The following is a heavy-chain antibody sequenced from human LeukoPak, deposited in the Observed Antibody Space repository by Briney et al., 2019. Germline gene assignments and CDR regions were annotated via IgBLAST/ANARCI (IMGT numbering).Heavy chain of an antibody. J-gene: IGHJ4*02. CDR1: GGSFSGYY. CDR3: ARGPRNIVVVPAEGYFDY. V-gene: IGHV4-34*01. CDR2: INHSGST. D-gene: IGHD2-2*01. Sequence: PSETLSLTCAVYGGSFSGYYWSWIRQPPGKGREWIGEINHSGSTNYNPSPKSRVTISVDTSKNQFSLKLSSVAAADTAVYYCARGPRNIVVVPAEGYFDYWGQGTLVTVSS.